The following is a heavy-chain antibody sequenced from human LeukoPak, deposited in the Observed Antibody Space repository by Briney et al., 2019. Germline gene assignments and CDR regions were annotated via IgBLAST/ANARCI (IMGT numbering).Heavy chain of an antibody. D-gene: IGHD3-16*01. CDR1: GFTFSSYG. CDR2: ISYDGSNK. V-gene: IGHV3-30*19. CDR3: ARDYTDLGHFDY. J-gene: IGHJ4*02. Sequence: GGSLRLSCAAFGFTFSSYGMHWVRQAPGKGLEWVAVISYDGSNKYYADSVKGRFTISRDNSKNTLYLQMNSLRAEDTAVYYCARDYTDLGHFDYWGQGTLVTVSS.